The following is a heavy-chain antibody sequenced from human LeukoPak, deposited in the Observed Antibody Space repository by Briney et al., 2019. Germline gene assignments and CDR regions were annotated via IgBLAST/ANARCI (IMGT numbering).Heavy chain of an antibody. CDR2: ISSDGNNT. Sequence: PGGSLRLSCAASGFTFSSNWMHWVRQAPGKGLVWVSRISSDGNNTNYADSVKGRFTISRDNAKYTLYLQMSSLRAEDTAVYYCVRELPYSGSRGFDCWGQGTLVTVSS. J-gene: IGHJ4*02. CDR3: VRELPYSGSRGFDC. D-gene: IGHD1-26*01. CDR1: GFTFSSNW. V-gene: IGHV3-74*01.